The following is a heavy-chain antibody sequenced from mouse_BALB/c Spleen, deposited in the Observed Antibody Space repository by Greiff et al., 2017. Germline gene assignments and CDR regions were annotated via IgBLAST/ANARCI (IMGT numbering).Heavy chain of an antibody. D-gene: IGHD1-1*01. CDR1: GYTFTDYA. CDR3: ASWYYYGSSPYAMDY. V-gene: IGHV1-67*01. Sequence: VQLQQSGPELVRPGVSVKISCKGSGYTFTDYAMHWVKQSHAKSLEWIGVISTYYGNTNYNQKFKGKATMTVDKSSSTAYMELARLTSEDSAIYYCASWYYYGSSPYAMDYWGQGTSVTVSS. CDR2: ISTYYGNT. J-gene: IGHJ4*01.